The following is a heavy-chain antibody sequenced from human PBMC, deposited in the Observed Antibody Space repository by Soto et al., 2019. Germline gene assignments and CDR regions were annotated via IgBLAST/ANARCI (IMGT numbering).Heavy chain of an antibody. D-gene: IGHD3-22*01. V-gene: IGHV4-59*01. J-gene: IGHJ5*01. CDR2: IFHSGIT. CDR1: GGSFNNDY. Sequence: SETLSLTCAISGGSFNNDYWTWIRQSPGKGLEWIGYIFHSGITDYNPSVKSRVTISIDKSKNLFSLKLTSVTAADTAVYYCARDRYFYDSAGYYRTLDSWGQGILVTVS. CDR3: ARDRYFYDSAGYYRTLDS.